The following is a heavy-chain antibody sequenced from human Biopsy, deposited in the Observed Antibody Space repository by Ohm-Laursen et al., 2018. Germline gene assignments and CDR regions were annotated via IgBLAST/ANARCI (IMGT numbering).Heavy chain of an antibody. Sequence: SETLSLTCTVSGGSISNNNYYWGWIRQPPGKGLEWIGSIFYRGSTHYKPSLKSRVNISVDTSKNQFSLKLNSVTAADTAVYCCARDSGILNYGNFKYYHYYGMDVWGQGTKVTVSS. CDR1: GGSISNNNYY. CDR3: ARDSGILNYGNFKYYHYYGMDV. V-gene: IGHV4-39*07. D-gene: IGHD4-11*01. J-gene: IGHJ6*02. CDR2: IFYRGST.